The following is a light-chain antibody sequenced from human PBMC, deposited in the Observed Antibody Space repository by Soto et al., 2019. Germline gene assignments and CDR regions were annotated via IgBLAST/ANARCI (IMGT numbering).Light chain of an antibody. CDR1: NSDVGGYNY. CDR3: SSYTTSSTVV. CDR2: DVD. J-gene: IGLJ2*01. V-gene: IGLV2-14*01. Sequence: QSVLTQPASISGSPGQSITISCTGTNSDVGGYNYVSWYQQYPGKAPKLMIYDVDNRPSGVSYRFSGSKSGKTASLTISGLQAEDGADYYCSSYTTSSTVVFGGGTKVTVL.